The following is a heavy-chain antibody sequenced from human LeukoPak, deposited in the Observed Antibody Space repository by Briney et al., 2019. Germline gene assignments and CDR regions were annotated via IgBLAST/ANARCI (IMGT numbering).Heavy chain of an antibody. Sequence: ASVKVSCMASGYTFTSYDINWVRQATGQGLEWLGYMNPNSGYTGYAQKFQGRVTITSDTSINTAYMELSSLRSEDTAVYYCAREPRRFGDWGQGTLVTVSS. CDR1: GYTFTSYD. J-gene: IGHJ4*02. CDR2: MNPNSGYT. D-gene: IGHD3-10*01. CDR3: AREPRRFGD. V-gene: IGHV1-8*01.